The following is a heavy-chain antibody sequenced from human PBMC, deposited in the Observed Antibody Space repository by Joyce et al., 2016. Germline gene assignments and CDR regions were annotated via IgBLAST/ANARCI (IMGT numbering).Heavy chain of an antibody. CDR1: GFSFRYFW. CDR2: INEDGSEK. V-gene: IGHV3-7*03. J-gene: IGHJ5*02. D-gene: IGHD6-13*01. CDR3: TRGSGTGWFDP. Sequence: EVYLVESGGGLVQPGGSLRLSCAASGFSFRYFWMDWVRQAPGKGLEWVAQINEDGSEKNYMDSLRGRFTISRDNAKNSVDLQINSLGVEDTAVYYCTRGSGTGWFDPWGQGTLVTVSS.